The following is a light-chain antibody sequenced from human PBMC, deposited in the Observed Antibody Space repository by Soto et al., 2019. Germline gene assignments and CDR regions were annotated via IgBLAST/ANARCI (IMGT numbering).Light chain of an antibody. CDR2: EVN. J-gene: IGLJ3*02. CDR3: PSYAGSNIWV. V-gene: IGLV2-8*01. Sequence: QSALTQPPSASGSPGQSVTISCTGTSSDVGAYTYVSWYQQYPGKAPKLMIYEVNKRPSGVPDRFSGSKSGKTASLTVSGLQPEDEADYHCPSYAGSNIWVFGGGTKLTVL. CDR1: SSDVGAYTY.